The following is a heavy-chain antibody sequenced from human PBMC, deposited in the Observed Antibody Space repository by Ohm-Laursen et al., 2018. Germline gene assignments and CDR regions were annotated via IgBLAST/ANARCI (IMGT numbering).Heavy chain of an antibody. D-gene: IGHD4-17*01. CDR3: ARVLGYGDYFPDY. CDR1: GGSISSSSYY. Sequence: TLSLTCTVSGGSISSSSYYWGWIRQPPGKGLEWIGSIYYSGSIYYNPSLRSRVTISVDTSKNQFSLKLSSVTAADTAVYYCARVLGYGDYFPDYWGQGTLVTVSS. J-gene: IGHJ4*02. CDR2: IYYSGSI. V-gene: IGHV4-39*07.